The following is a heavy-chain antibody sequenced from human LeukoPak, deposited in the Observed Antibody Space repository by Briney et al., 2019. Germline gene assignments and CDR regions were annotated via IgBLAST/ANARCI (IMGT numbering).Heavy chain of an antibody. CDR1: GFTFRNAW. CDR3: TTFSYYYGSGSYYSFDY. D-gene: IGHD3-10*01. Sequence: GGSLRLSCAASGFTFRNAWMSGVRQAPGKGRAWVGGIKRKTDGGTTDYAAPVKGRFTISRDDSKNTLYLQMNSLKTEDTAVYYCTTFSYYYGSGSYYSFDYWGQGTLVTVSS. V-gene: IGHV3-15*01. J-gene: IGHJ4*02. CDR2: IKRKTDGGTT.